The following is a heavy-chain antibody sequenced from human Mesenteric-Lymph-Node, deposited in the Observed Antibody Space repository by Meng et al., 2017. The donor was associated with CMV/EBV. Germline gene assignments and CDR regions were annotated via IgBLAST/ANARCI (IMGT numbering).Heavy chain of an antibody. V-gene: IGHV3-74*01. Sequence: ASGFTFSSYWMYWVRQAPGKGLVWVSRINTDGSSIVYADSVNGRFTISRDNAKNTLHLQMNSLRVEDTAVYYCAKPGAEFDHYFDYWGQGTLVTVSS. CDR3: AKPGAEFDHYFDY. J-gene: IGHJ4*02. CDR2: INTDGSSI. CDR1: GFTFSSYW. D-gene: IGHD1-14*01.